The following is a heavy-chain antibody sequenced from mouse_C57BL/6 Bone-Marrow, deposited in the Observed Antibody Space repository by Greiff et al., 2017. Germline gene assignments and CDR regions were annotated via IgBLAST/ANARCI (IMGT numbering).Heavy chain of an antibody. D-gene: IGHD1-1*01. Sequence: DVHLVESGAELVRPGASVKLSCTASGFNIKDDYMHWVKQRPEQGLEWIGWIDPENGDTEYASKFQGQATITADTSYNTAYLQLSSLTSEDTAVYYCTVDYYGSSCGFAYWGQGTLVTVSA. J-gene: IGHJ3*01. CDR1: GFNIKDDY. CDR2: IDPENGDT. CDR3: TVDYYGSSCGFAY. V-gene: IGHV14-4*01.